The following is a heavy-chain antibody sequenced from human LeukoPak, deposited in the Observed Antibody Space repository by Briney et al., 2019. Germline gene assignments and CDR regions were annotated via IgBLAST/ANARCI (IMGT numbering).Heavy chain of an antibody. J-gene: IGHJ4*02. D-gene: IGHD3-10*01. Sequence: PSETLSLTCTISGASVSSANWWTLVRQPPGKGLEWIGQVFHSGNTNYNPALESRVTVSVDKSKNQFSLRLSSVTAADTAVYYCARDADYYGSGRGYWGQGTLVTVSS. CDR1: GASVSSANW. V-gene: IGHV4-4*02. CDR2: VFHSGNT. CDR3: ARDADYYGSGRGY.